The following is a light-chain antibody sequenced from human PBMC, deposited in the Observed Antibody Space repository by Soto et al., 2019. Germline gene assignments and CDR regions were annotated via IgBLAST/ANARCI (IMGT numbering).Light chain of an antibody. CDR3: QQYDKWPWT. CDR1: QSVSSN. J-gene: IGKJ1*01. CDR2: GAS. V-gene: IGKV3-15*01. Sequence: ETVMTQSPVTLSVSPWERATLSCRASQSVSSNLAWYQQKPGQPPRLLIYGASTRVTGIPARFSGSGSGTEITLTISSLQSEDFALYYCQQYDKWPWTFGQGTKVDIK.